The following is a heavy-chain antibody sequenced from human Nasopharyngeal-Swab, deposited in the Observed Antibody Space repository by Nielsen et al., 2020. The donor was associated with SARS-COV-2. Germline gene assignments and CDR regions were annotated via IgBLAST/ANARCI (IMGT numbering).Heavy chain of an antibody. J-gene: IGHJ4*02. CDR1: GFTVSSHY. CDR3: ARVPAGGYDSSWGY. Sequence: GESLKISCAASGFTVSSHYMTWVRQAPGKGLEWVSVIHSGGSAYYADSVKGRFTISRDNSKNPLYLQMNSLRAEDTAVYYCARVPAGGYDSSWGYWGQGTLVTVSS. CDR2: IHSGGSA. D-gene: IGHD3-22*01. V-gene: IGHV3-66*01.